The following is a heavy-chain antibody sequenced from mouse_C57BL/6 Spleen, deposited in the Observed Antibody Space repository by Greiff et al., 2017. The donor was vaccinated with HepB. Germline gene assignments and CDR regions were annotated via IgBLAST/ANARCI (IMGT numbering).Heavy chain of an antibody. V-gene: IGHV1-26*01. CDR2: INPNNGGT. D-gene: IGHD3-2*02. CDR1: GYTFTDYY. J-gene: IGHJ2*01. CDR3: ASSGYSIFDY. Sequence: EVQLQQSGPELVKPGASVKISCKASGYTFTDYYMNWVKQSHGKSLEWIGDINPNNGGTSYNQKFKGKATLTVDKSSSTAYMELRRLTSEDSAVYYCASSGYSIFDYWGQGTTLTVSS.